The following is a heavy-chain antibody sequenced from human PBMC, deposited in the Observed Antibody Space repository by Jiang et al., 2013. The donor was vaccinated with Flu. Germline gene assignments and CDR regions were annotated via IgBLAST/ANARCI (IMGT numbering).Heavy chain of an antibody. Sequence: SGAEVKKPGSSVKVSCKASGDSFSSYAINWVRQAPGQGLEWMGRLMPIFRTTNYAQQFQGRVTITADESTSTAYMELRSLRSDDTAVYYCARDQTGYGSSWFPYWGQGTLVTVSS. CDR1: GDSFSSYA. J-gene: IGHJ4*02. V-gene: IGHV1-69*15. CDR3: ARDQTGYGSSWFPY. D-gene: IGHD6-13*01. CDR2: LMPIFRTT.